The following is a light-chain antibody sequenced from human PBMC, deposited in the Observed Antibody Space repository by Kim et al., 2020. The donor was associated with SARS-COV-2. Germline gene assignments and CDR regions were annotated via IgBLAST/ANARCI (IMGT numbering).Light chain of an antibody. CDR3: QQYDTLPYT. CDR2: RTS. CDR1: RDISHF. Sequence: SSSLGDKVTITCQASRDISHFLKWYQQKPGKAPNLLIYRTSNLHTGVPLRFSGSGSGTQFSFTISSLQAEDIATYYCQQYDTLPYTFGQGTKLEI. V-gene: IGKV1-33*01. J-gene: IGKJ2*01.